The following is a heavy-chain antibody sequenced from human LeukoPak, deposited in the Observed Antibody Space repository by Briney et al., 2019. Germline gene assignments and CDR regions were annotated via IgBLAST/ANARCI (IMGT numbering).Heavy chain of an antibody. V-gene: IGHV3-30*04. Sequence: GSLRLSCAVSGFTFSSFPFHWVRQAPGKGLEWVAAISTDGSYKYHGDSVKGRFTTSRDNPMNTLYLQMNGLRPDDTAVYYCARSLIPGRWYFDLWGRGTLVTVSS. CDR1: GFTFSSFP. J-gene: IGHJ2*01. D-gene: IGHD3-16*01. CDR2: ISTDGSYK. CDR3: ARSLIPGRWYFDL.